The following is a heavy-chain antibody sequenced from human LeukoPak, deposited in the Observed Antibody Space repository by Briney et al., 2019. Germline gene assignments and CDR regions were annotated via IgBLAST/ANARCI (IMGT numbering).Heavy chain of an antibody. D-gene: IGHD2-2*01. V-gene: IGHV1-8*03. Sequence: ASVKVSCKASGYTFTSYDINWVRQAAGQGLEWMGWMNPNSGNTGYAQKFQGRVTITRNTSISTAYMELSSLRSEDTAVYYCAREDYCSSTSCRYYFDYWGQGTLVTVSS. CDR3: AREDYCSSTSCRYYFDY. J-gene: IGHJ4*02. CDR2: MNPNSGNT. CDR1: GYTFTSYD.